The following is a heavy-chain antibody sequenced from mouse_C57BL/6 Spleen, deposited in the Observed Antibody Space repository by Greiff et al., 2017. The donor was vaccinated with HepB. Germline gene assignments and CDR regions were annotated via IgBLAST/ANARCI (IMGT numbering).Heavy chain of an antibody. CDR2: ISNGGGST. J-gene: IGHJ4*01. CDR1: GFTFSDYY. CDR3: ARRPYWDGPYYYAMDY. Sequence: EVMLVESGGGLVQPGGSLKLSCAASGFTFSDYYMYWVRQTPEKRLEWVAYISNGGGSTYYPDTVKGRFTISRDNAKNTLYLQMSRLKSEDTAMYYCARRPYWDGPYYYAMDYWGQGTSVTVSS. V-gene: IGHV5-12*01. D-gene: IGHD4-1*01.